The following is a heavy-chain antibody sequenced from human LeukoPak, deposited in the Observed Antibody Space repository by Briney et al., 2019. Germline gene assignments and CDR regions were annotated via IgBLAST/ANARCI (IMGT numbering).Heavy chain of an antibody. V-gene: IGHV3-74*01. CDR2: IYGDENIT. D-gene: IGHD3-10*01. Sequence: PGGSLRLSCAASGFNFSTYWMHWVRQAPGKGLVWVSRIYGDENITTYADSVKGRFTISRDNVKNTLSLQMNSLRADDTAVYYCARRGEFGAFDIWGQGTMVTVSS. CDR3: ARRGEFGAFDI. J-gene: IGHJ3*02. CDR1: GFNFSTYW.